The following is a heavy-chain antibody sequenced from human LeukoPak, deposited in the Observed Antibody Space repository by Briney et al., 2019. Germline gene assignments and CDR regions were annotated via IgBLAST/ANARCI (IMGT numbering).Heavy chain of an antibody. Sequence: GGSLRLSCAASGFTFSSYAMHWVRQAPGKGLEWVAVISYDGSNKYYADSVKGRFTISRDNSKNTLYLQVNSLRAEDTAVYYCARGSVVTPYYFDYWGQGTLVTVSS. CDR3: ARGSVVTPYYFDY. J-gene: IGHJ4*02. V-gene: IGHV3-30-3*01. CDR2: ISYDGSNK. CDR1: GFTFSSYA. D-gene: IGHD4-23*01.